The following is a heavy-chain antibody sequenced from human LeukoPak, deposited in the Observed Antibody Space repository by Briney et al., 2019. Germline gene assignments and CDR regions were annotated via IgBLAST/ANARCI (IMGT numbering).Heavy chain of an antibody. J-gene: IGHJ4*02. CDR2: ISGNGGST. V-gene: IGHV3-23*01. CDR3: AKDRQSRGSLGFDY. CDR1: GFTFSSYT. Sequence: GGSLRLSCAASGFTFSSYTIIWVRQAPGKGLEWVSGISGNGGSTYYADSVKGRFTTSRDNPKNTLYVQMNSLRAEDTAVYYCAKDRQSRGSLGFDYWGQGAPVIVSS. D-gene: IGHD3-22*01.